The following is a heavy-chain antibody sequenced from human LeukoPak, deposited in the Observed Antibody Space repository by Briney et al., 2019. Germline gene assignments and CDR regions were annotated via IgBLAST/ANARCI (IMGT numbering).Heavy chain of an antibody. D-gene: IGHD3-16*01. J-gene: IGHJ4*02. V-gene: IGHV4-34*01. CDR3: AIQRRGSREY. CDR2: INHSGST. Sequence: SETLSLTCAVYGGSFSGYYWSWIRQPPGKGLEWIGEINHSGSTNYNPSLRSRVTISVDTSKNQFSLKLSSVTAADTAVYYCAIQRRGSREYWGQGTLVTVPS. CDR1: GGSFSGYY.